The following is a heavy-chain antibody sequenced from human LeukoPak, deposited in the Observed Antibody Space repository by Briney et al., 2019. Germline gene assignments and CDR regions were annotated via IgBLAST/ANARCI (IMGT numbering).Heavy chain of an antibody. CDR3: ARAHTMVRGGHDY. J-gene: IGHJ4*02. D-gene: IGHD3-10*01. V-gene: IGHV4-39*01. CDR1: GGSISSSIYY. Sequence: SETLSLTCTVSGGSISSSIYYWGWIRQPPGKGLEWIGSIYYSGSTYYNPSLKSRVTISVDTSKNQFSLKLSSVTAADTAVYYCARAHTMVRGGHDYWGQGTLVTVSS. CDR2: IYYSGST.